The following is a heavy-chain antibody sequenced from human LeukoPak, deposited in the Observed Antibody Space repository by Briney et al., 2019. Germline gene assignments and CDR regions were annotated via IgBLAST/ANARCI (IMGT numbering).Heavy chain of an antibody. CDR3: ARGRSRGSCSTTNCYFDF. D-gene: IGHD2-2*01. Sequence: PSETLSLTCTVSGGSISGYYWSWIRQPPGKGLEWIGYIYYSGSTNYNPSLKSRVTISVDMSKNQVSLKLNSVTAADTAVYFCARGRSRGSCSTTNCYFDFWGQGSLVTVSS. CDR2: IYYSGST. V-gene: IGHV4-59*01. CDR1: GGSISGYY. J-gene: IGHJ4*02.